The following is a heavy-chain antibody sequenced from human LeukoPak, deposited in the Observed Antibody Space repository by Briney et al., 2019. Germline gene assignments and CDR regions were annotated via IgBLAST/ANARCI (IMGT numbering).Heavy chain of an antibody. CDR1: GGTFSSYA. V-gene: IGHV1-69*13. CDR2: IIPIFGTA. Sequence: SVKVSCKASGGTFSSYAISWVRQAPGQGLEWMGGIIPIFGTANCAQKFQGRVTITADESTSTAYMELSSMRSEDTAVYYCARGGGYYDSSGYPVDYWGQGTLVTVSS. CDR3: ARGGGYYDSSGYPVDY. D-gene: IGHD3-22*01. J-gene: IGHJ4*02.